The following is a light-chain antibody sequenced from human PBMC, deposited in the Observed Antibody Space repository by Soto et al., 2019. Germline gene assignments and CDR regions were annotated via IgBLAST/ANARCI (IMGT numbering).Light chain of an antibody. CDR3: QQYNTYST. V-gene: IGKV1-39*01. CDR1: QSISNY. J-gene: IGKJ5*01. Sequence: DIQMTQPPSSLSASVGDRVTITCRASQSISNYLNWYQQKPGKAPNLLIYATSTLKSGVPSRFSGNGSGTEFTLTISSLQPDDFATYYCQQYNTYSTFGQGTRLEI. CDR2: ATS.